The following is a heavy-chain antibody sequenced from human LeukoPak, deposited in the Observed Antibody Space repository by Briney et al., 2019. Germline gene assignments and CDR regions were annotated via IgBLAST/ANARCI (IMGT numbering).Heavy chain of an antibody. CDR2: SNHSGST. Sequence: PSETLSLTCAVYGGSFSGYYWSLIRRPPGKGLEWIGESNHSGSTNYNPSLKSRVTISVDTSKNQFSLKLSSVTAADTAVYYCASTIVVVTAPYYFDYWGQGTLVTVSS. J-gene: IGHJ4*02. V-gene: IGHV4-34*01. D-gene: IGHD2-21*02. CDR1: GGSFSGYY. CDR3: ASTIVVVTAPYYFDY.